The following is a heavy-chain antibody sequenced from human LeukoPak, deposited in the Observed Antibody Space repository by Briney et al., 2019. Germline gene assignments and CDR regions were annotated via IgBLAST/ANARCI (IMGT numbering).Heavy chain of an antibody. V-gene: IGHV3-66*02. CDR1: GFTFSSYS. Sequence: GGSLRLSCAVSGFTFSSYSMNWVRQAPGKGLEWVSVIYSGGSTYYADSVKGRFTISRDNSKNTLYLQMNSLRAEDTAVYYCARGDYFDYWGQGTLVTVSS. CDR3: ARGDYFDY. J-gene: IGHJ4*02. D-gene: IGHD3-16*01. CDR2: IYSGGST.